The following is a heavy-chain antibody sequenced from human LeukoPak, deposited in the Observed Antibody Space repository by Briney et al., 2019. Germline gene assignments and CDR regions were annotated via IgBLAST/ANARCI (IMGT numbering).Heavy chain of an antibody. CDR2: IHTSGST. CDR1: GVSISSYY. J-gene: IGHJ4*02. V-gene: IGHV4-4*07. CDR3: ARDQYYYDSSGYLTFDY. D-gene: IGHD3-22*01. Sequence: SETLSLTCNVSGVSISSYYWSWIRQPAGKGLEWIGRIHTSGSTNYNPSLKRRVTMSVDTSKNQFSLKLSSVTAADTAVYYCARDQYYYDSSGYLTFDYWGQGTLVTVSS.